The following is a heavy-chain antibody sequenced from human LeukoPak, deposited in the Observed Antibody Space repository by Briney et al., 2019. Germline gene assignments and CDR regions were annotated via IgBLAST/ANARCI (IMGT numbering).Heavy chain of an antibody. CDR3: ARVVATILGFDY. CDR2: IIPIFGTA. V-gene: IGHV1-69*13. J-gene: IGHJ4*02. Sequence: ASVKVSCKASGGTFSSYAISWVRQAPGQGLEWMGGIIPIFGTANYAQKFQGRVTITADESTSTAYMELSSLRSEDTAVYYCARVVATILGFDYWGQGTLVTVSS. D-gene: IGHD5-24*01. CDR1: GGTFSSYA.